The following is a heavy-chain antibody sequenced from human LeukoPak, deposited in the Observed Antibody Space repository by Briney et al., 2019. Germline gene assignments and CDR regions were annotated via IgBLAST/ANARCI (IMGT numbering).Heavy chain of an antibody. CDR1: GYTFTSYD. Sequence: GASVKVSCKASGYTFTSYDINWVRQATGQGLEWMGWMNPNSGNTGYAQKFQGRVTITRNTSISTAYMELSSLRSEDTAVYYCVGSSSLGKNYYYMDVWGKGTTVTVSS. CDR2: MNPNSGNT. J-gene: IGHJ6*03. CDR3: VGSSSLGKNYYYMDV. D-gene: IGHD6-13*01. V-gene: IGHV1-8*03.